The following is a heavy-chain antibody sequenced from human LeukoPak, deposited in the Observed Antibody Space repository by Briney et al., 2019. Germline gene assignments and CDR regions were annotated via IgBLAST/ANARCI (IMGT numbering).Heavy chain of an antibody. CDR3: ARDKDCSGGTCWAFDI. D-gene: IGHD2-15*01. J-gene: IGHJ3*02. CDR1: GFSFSSYG. Sequence: GGSLRLSCAASGFSFSSYGMHWVRQAPGKGLEFVSFISYDGRDIYYADSVKGRFTISRDNSKNMMSLQMNSLRAEDTAMYYCARDKDCSGGTCWAFDIWGQGTMVTVSS. V-gene: IGHV3-30*03. CDR2: ISYDGRDI.